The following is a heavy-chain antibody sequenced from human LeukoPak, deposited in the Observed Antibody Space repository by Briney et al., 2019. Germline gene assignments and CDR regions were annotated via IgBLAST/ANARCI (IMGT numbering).Heavy chain of an antibody. D-gene: IGHD3-9*01. V-gene: IGHV3-74*03. CDR1: GFTFSGFW. J-gene: IGHJ4*02. CDR3: LRYSAGYFD. CDR2: ISTDGTTT. Sequence: GGSLRLSCAASGFTFSGFWMHWVRQDPGKGLVWVAHISTDGTTTTYADFVKGRFTISRDNAKNTLYLQTNSLRAEDTAIYYCLRYSAGYFDWGQGALVTVSS.